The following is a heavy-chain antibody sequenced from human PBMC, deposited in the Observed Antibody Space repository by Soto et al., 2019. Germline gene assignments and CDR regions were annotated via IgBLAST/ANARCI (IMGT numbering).Heavy chain of an antibody. CDR1: GGSFKSGSYS. J-gene: IGHJ4*02. CDR2: IYYSGST. Sequence: SETLSLTCTVSGGSFKSGSYSWSWIRQPPGKGLEWIGYIYYSGSTNYNPSLKSRVTISVDTSKNQFSLKLSSVTAADTAVYYCARTAWGLGFDYWGQGTLVTVSS. CDR3: ARTAWGLGFDY. V-gene: IGHV4-61*01. D-gene: IGHD7-27*01.